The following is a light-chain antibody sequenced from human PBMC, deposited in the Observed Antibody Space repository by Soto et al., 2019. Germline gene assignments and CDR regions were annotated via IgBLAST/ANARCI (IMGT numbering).Light chain of an antibody. V-gene: IGLV2-23*02. CDR3: HSYAGDSVYV. CDR2: EVT. Sequence: QSALTQPASVSGSPRQSITISCTGTNSDVGSYNLVSWFQQHPGKAPKLVIYEVTKRPSGCSVRFPRSTSGNTSPPTTPGRHVENEADHCAHSYAGDSVYVFETGTKVT. CDR1: NSDVGSYNL. J-gene: IGLJ1*01.